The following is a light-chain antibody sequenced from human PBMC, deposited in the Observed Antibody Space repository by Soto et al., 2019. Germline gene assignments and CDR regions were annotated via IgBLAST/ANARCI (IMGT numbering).Light chain of an antibody. CDR2: DVS. J-gene: IGLJ2*01. Sequence: QSVLTQPASVSGSPGQSITISCAGTSSDVGYYNYVSWFQQHPGKAPKLMIYDVSNRPSGVSNRFSGSKSGNTASLTISGLQAEDEADYYCSSYTTSNTLVIGGGTQLTVL. CDR1: SSDVGYYNY. CDR3: SSYTTSNTLV. V-gene: IGLV2-14*01.